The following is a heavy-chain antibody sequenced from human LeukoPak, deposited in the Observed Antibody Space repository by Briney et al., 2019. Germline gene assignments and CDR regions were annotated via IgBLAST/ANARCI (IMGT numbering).Heavy chain of an antibody. J-gene: IGHJ6*03. CDR1: SGFFSTFY. Sequence: SETLSLTCSVSSGFFSTFYWTWVRQSAWKGLEWIVRVDTSGSTHYNPSLKGRATMSLDTSKNQFSLRLTSVTVADTAVYYCARGLGGASYYMDVWGRGTTVTVSS. D-gene: IGHD3-16*01. CDR2: VDTSGST. V-gene: IGHV4-4*07. CDR3: ARGLGGASYYMDV.